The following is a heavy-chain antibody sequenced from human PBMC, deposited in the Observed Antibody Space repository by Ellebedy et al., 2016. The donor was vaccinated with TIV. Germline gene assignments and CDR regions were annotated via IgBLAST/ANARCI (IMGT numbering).Heavy chain of an antibody. V-gene: IGHV1-8*01. J-gene: IGHJ6*02. CDR2: MNPNSGNT. CDR3: ARGGGQWLDSGYYGMDV. D-gene: IGHD6-19*01. CDR1: GYTFTSYD. Sequence: ASVKVSCXASGYTFTSYDINWVRQATGQGLEWMGWMNPNSGNTGYAQKFQGRVTMTRNTSISTAYMELSSLRSEDTAVYYCARGGGQWLDSGYYGMDVWGQGTTVTVSS.